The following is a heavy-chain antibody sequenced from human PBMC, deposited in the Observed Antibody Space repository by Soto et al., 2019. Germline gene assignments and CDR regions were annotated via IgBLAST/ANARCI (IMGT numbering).Heavy chain of an antibody. D-gene: IGHD4-17*01. CDR3: AGGRDHGDYWYYFDY. CDR2: IYHSGST. V-gene: IGHV4-4*02. Sequence: SETLSLTCAVSGGSISSSNWWSWVRQPPGKGLEWIGEIYHSGSTNYNPSLKSRVTISVDKSKNQFSLKLSSVTAADTAVYYCAGGRDHGDYWYYFDYWGQGTLVTVSS. CDR1: GGSISSSNW. J-gene: IGHJ4*02.